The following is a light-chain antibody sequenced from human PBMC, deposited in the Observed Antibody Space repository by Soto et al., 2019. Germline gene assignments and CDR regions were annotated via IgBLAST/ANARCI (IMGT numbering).Light chain of an antibody. CDR3: QQYGSSTLT. CDR2: GAS. CDR1: QSVSSSY. V-gene: IGKV3-20*01. J-gene: IGKJ4*01. Sequence: DIVLTQSPGPLSLSPGERATLSCRASQSVSSSYLAWYQQKPGQAHRLLIYGASSRATGIPDRFSGSGSGTDFTLTISRLEPEDFAVYYCQQYGSSTLTFGGGTKVEIK.